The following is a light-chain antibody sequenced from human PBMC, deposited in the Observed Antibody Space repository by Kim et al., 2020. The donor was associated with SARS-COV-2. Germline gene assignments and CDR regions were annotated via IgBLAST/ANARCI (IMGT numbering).Light chain of an antibody. J-gene: IGLJ2*01. CDR1: SSSIGAGYE. CDR2: TND. CDR3: QSYDNSLSVAV. V-gene: IGLV1-40*01. Sequence: QRASISCTASSSSIGAGYEVHWYQQFPGTAPKLLIYTNDNRPSGVPDRYSGSKSGTSASLAITGLQPEDEADYFCQSYDNSLSVAVFGGGTQLTVL.